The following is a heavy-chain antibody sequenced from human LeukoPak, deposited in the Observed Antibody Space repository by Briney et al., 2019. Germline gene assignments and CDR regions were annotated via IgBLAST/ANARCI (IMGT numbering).Heavy chain of an antibody. J-gene: IGHJ4*02. CDR2: ISAYNGNT. CDR3: ARDGDYGGNWDY. D-gene: IGHD4-23*01. Sequence: ASVKVSCKASGYTFTSYGISWVRQAPGQGLEWMGWISAYNGNTNYPQKLQGRVTTTTDTSTSTAYMELRSLRSDDTAVYYCARDGDYGGNWDYWGQGTLVTVSS. CDR1: GYTFTSYG. V-gene: IGHV1-18*01.